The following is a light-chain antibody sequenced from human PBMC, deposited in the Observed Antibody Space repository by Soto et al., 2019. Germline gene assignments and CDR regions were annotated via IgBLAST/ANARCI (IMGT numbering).Light chain of an antibody. J-gene: IGKJ1*01. CDR2: SAS. Sequence: MTQSPATLSVSLGDSVSLSCRANESISNNLAWYQQKPSQPPRLLIYSASTRAPGIPARVSGGGSGTQAALTISSLQSEDFALYYCHQYNEWPRGTFGPGTKVDI. V-gene: IGKV3D-15*01. CDR3: HQYNEWPRGT. CDR1: ESISNN.